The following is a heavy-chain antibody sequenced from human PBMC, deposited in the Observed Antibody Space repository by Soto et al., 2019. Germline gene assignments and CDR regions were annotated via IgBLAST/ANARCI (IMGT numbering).Heavy chain of an antibody. CDR2: ISYDGSDK. CDR3: AKAGDSSSWSPLGY. Sequence: GGSLRLSCAASGFTFSSYGMHWVRQAPGRGLEWVAFISYDGSDKYYADSVKGRFTISRDNSKNTLYLQVNSLRVEDTAVFYCAKAGDSSSWSPLGYWGQGTLVTVSS. J-gene: IGHJ4*02. V-gene: IGHV3-30*18. D-gene: IGHD6-13*01. CDR1: GFTFSSYG.